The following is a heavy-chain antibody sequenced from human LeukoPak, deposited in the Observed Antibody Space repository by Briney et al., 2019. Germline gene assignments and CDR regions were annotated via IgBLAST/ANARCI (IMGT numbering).Heavy chain of an antibody. CDR1: GFAFSAYA. J-gene: IGHJ4*02. D-gene: IGHD5/OR15-5a*01. V-gene: IGHV3-64D*06. Sequence: GGSLRLSCSASGFAFSAYAMHWVRQAPAKGLEYMAAINSNGYSTYYIDSVRGRFTLSRDNSKNTVYLQMSSLRAGDTAVYYCVKEILVSTSPFDYWGQGTLVTVSS. CDR2: INSNGYST. CDR3: VKEILVSTSPFDY.